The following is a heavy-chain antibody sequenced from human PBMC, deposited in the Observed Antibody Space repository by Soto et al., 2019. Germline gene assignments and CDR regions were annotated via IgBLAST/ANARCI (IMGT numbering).Heavy chain of an antibody. J-gene: IGHJ4*02. D-gene: IGHD2-2*01. V-gene: IGHV3-53*01. CDR1: GFTVSSNY. Sequence: PGGSLSLSCAASGFTVSSNYMSWVRQAPGKGLEWVSVIYSGGSTYYADSVKGRFTISRDNSKNTLYLQMNSLRAEDTAVYYCVKTGCSSTSCYTIPFDYWGQGTLVTVSS. CDR3: VKTGCSSTSCYTIPFDY. CDR2: IYSGGST.